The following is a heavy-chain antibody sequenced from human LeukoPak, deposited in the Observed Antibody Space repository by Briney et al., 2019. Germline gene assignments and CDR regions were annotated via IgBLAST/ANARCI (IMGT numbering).Heavy chain of an antibody. D-gene: IGHD3-22*01. CDR1: GFTVSSNY. CDR3: PSDSSGYYQNFDY. J-gene: IGHJ4*02. CDR2: IYSGGST. Sequence: GGSLRLSCAASGFTVSSNYMSWVRQAPGKGLEWVSVIYSGGSTYYADSVKGRFTISRDNSKNTLYLQMNSLRAEDSAVYYCPSDSSGYYQNFDYWGQGTLVTVSS. V-gene: IGHV3-53*01.